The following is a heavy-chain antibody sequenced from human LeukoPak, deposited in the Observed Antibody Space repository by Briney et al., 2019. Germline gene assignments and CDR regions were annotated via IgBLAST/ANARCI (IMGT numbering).Heavy chain of an antibody. V-gene: IGHV3-48*01. J-gene: IGHJ4*02. D-gene: IGHD5-24*01. CDR3: SQGYNLGY. CDR2: ISLSSGAI. Sequence: GGSLRLSCAASAFTFSSYSMTWVRQAPGKGLEWVSYISLSSGAIYYADSVKGRFTISRDTSKNTLYLQMNSLRAEDTAVYYCSQGYNLGYWGQGTLVTVSS. CDR1: AFTFSSYS.